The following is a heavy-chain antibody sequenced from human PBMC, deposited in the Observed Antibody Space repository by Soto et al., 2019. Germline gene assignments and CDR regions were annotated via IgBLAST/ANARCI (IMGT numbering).Heavy chain of an antibody. CDR1: GYTFTGYY. CDR2: INPNSGDT. CDR3: ARFVRHQLPTIDY. V-gene: IGHV1-2*02. J-gene: IGHJ4*02. D-gene: IGHD1-26*01. Sequence: ASVMVPCKASGYTFTGYYMHWVRQAPGQGLEWIGWINPNSGDTSYAQKFQGRVTMTRDTSIRTAYMELSSLKSADTAVYYCARFVRHQLPTIDYWGQGALVNVSS.